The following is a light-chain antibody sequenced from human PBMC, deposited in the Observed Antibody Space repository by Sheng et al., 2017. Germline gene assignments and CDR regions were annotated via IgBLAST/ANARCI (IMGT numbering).Light chain of an antibody. Sequence: EIVMTQSPATLSVSPGERATLSCRASQSVRSNLAWYQQKPGQAPRLLIFGASTRATGIPARFSGSGSGTEFTLTISSLQSEDFAVYYCQHYNNWPRTFGLGTKVEIK. J-gene: IGKJ1*01. V-gene: IGKV3-15*01. CDR2: GAS. CDR3: QHYNNWPRT. CDR1: QSVRSN.